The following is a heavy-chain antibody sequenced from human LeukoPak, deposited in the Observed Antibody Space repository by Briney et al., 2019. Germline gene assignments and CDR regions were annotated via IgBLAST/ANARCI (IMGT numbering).Heavy chain of an antibody. CDR1: GGTFSSYA. CDR2: IIPIFGTA. Sequence: VASVKVSCKASGGTFSSYAISWVRQAPGQGLEWMGRIIPIFGTANYAQKFQGRVTITTDESTSTAYMELSSLRSEDTAVYYCASAGYYYYYMDVWGKGTTVTVYS. CDR3: ASAGYYYYYMDV. D-gene: IGHD6-13*01. V-gene: IGHV1-69*05. J-gene: IGHJ6*03.